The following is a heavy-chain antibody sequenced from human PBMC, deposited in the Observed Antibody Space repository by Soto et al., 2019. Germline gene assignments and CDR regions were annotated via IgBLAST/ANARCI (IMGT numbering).Heavy chain of an antibody. V-gene: IGHV1-2*04. CDR3: ATSRDATSGGLDY. J-gene: IGHJ4*02. Sequence: ASVKVSCKASGYTFTGYYMHWVRQAPGQGLEWMGWINPNSGGTKFAQKFQGWVTMTRDTSISTAYIELSRLRSDDTAMYYCATSRDATSGGLDYWGQGALVTVSS. CDR1: GYTFTGYY. CDR2: INPNSGGT. D-gene: IGHD2-15*01.